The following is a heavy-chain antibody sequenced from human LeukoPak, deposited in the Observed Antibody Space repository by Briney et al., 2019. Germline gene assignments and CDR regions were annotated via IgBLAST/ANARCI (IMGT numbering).Heavy chain of an antibody. CDR1: GFTFSNSA. Sequence: GGSLRLSCAASGFTFSNSAMNWVRQAPGKGLEWVSVIYSGGNTYYADSVKGRFTISRDNSKRTLYLQMNSLRAEDTAVYYCAKDAVGSAYYGGITDWHFDLWGRGTLVTVSS. J-gene: IGHJ2*01. CDR2: IYSGGNT. D-gene: IGHD3-3*01. CDR3: AKDAVGSAYYGGITDWHFDL. V-gene: IGHV3-23*03.